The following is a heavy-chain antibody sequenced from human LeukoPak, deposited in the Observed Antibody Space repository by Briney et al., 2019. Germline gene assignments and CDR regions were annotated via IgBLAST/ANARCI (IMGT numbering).Heavy chain of an antibody. CDR2: ISDSGGRT. J-gene: IGHJ4*02. CDR3: AKDLPTKCRGDCPSDY. Sequence: GGSLRLSCAASGFTFSSYNMNWVRQAPGKGLEWVSGISDSGGRTYYEESVKGRFTISRDNSKNTLYLQMNSLRVEDTAVYYCAKDLPTKCRGDCPSDYWGQGTLVTVSS. CDR1: GFTFSSYN. V-gene: IGHV3-23*01. D-gene: IGHD2-21*02.